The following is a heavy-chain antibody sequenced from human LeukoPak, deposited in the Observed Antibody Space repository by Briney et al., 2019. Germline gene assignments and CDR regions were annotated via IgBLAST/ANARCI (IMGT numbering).Heavy chain of an antibody. V-gene: IGHV3-21*01. D-gene: IGHD6-13*01. CDR1: GFTFSSYS. J-gene: IGHJ4*02. Sequence: GGSLRLSCAASGFTFSSYSMNWFRRAPGKGLEWSSSISSSSSYIYYADSVKGRFTISRDNAKNSLYLQMNSLRAEDTAVYYCARDRGSSWYWRAYYFDYWGQGTLVTVSS. CDR2: ISSSSSYI. CDR3: ARDRGSSWYWRAYYFDY.